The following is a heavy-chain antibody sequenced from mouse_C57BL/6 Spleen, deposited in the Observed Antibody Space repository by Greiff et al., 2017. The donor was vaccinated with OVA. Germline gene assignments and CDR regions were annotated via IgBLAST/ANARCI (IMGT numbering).Heavy chain of an antibody. Sequence: EVNVVESGGGLVKPGGSLKLSCAASGFTFSSYAMSWVRQTPEKRLEWVATISDGGSYTYYPDNVKGRFTISRDNAKNNLYLQMSHLKSEDTAMYYCARESGSSSWFAYWGQGTLVTVSA. CDR1: GFTFSSYA. J-gene: IGHJ3*01. V-gene: IGHV5-4*01. CDR2: ISDGGSYT. CDR3: ARESGSSSWFAY. D-gene: IGHD1-1*01.